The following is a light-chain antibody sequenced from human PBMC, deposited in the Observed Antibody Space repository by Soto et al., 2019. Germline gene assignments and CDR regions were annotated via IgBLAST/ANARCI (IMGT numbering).Light chain of an antibody. CDR2: DVN. CDR3: TSWTTSTTMI. J-gene: IGLJ2*01. CDR1: SSDIGAYNF. V-gene: IGLV2-14*03. Sequence: QSVLTQPASVSGSPGQSITISCTGTSSDIGAYNFVSWYQQHPGKAPKLTLYDVNIRPSGVSNRFSGSKSGNTASLTISGLQAEDEADYYCTSWTTSTTMIFGGGTKVTFL.